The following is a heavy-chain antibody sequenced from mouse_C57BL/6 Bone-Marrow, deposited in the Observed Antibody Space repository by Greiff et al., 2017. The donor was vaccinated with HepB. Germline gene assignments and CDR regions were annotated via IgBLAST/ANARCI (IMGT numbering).Heavy chain of an antibody. CDR3: ARWGGSSYWYFDV. J-gene: IGHJ1*03. CDR2: IYPSDSET. Sequence: VQLQQPGAELVRPGSSVKLSCKASGYTFTSYWMDWVKQRPGQGLEWIGNIYPSDSETHYNQKFKDKATLTVDKSSSTAYMQLSSLTSEDSAVYYCARWGGSSYWYFDVWGTGTTVTVSS. V-gene: IGHV1-61*01. CDR1: GYTFTSYW. D-gene: IGHD1-1*01.